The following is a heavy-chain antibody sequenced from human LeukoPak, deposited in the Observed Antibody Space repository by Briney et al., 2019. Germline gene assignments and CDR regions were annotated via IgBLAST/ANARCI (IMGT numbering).Heavy chain of an antibody. CDR2: ISGSGGST. Sequence: GGSLRLSCAASGFTFSSYAMSWVRQAPGKGLEWVSAISGSGGSTYYADSVKGRFTISRDNSKNTLYLQMNSLRAEDTAVYYCARSGELLFVNYFDYWGQGTLVTVSS. D-gene: IGHD3-10*01. V-gene: IGHV3-23*01. J-gene: IGHJ4*02. CDR3: ARSGELLFVNYFDY. CDR1: GFTFSSYA.